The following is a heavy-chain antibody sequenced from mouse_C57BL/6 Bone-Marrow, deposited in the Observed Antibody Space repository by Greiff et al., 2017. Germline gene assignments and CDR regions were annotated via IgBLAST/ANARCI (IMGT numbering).Heavy chain of an antibody. D-gene: IGHD1-1*01. V-gene: IGHV14-3*01. CDR1: GFNIKNTY. CDR2: IDPANGNT. J-gene: IGHJ4*01. Sequence: EVKLMESVAELVRPGASVKLSCTASGFNIKNTYMHWVKQRPEQGLEWIGRIDPANGNTKYATKFQGKATTTAATSSNTAYLQLSSLTSEDTAIPDYYGSSYPRAMDYWGQGTSVTVSS. CDR3: YGSSYPRAMDY.